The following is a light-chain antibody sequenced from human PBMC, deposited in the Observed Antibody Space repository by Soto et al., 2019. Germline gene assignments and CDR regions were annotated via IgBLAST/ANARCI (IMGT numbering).Light chain of an antibody. Sequence: QAVVTQPASVSGSPGQSITISCTGTSSDIGHYDYVSWYLQHPGKAPKLMIYHVTYRPSGVSNRYSGSKSGNSASLTISGLQADDEADYYCCSLTTSHTYVFGSGTKVTVL. CDR2: HVT. V-gene: IGLV2-14*03. CDR3: CSLTTSHTYV. CDR1: SSDIGHYDY. J-gene: IGLJ1*01.